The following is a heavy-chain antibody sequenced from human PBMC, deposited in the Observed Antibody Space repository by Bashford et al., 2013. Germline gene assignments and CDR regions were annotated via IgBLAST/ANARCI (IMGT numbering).Heavy chain of an antibody. CDR1: GYTFTGYY. J-gene: IGHJ2*01. D-gene: IGHD6-13*01. V-gene: IGHV1-2*02. CDR3: AREESSSRNTIGYFDL. CDR2: INPNSGGT. Sequence: ASVKVSCKASGYTFTGYYMHWVRQAPGQGLEWMGWINPNSGGTNYAQKFQGRVTMTRDTSISTAYMELSRLRSDDTAVYYCAREESSSRNTIGYFDLWGRGTLVTVSS.